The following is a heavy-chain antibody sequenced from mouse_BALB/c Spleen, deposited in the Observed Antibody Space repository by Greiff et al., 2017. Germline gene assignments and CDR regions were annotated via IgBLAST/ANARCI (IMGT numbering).Heavy chain of an antibody. D-gene: IGHD1-1*01. CDR2: IDPFNGGT. Sequence: VQLQQSGAELVRPGASVKISCKASGYSFTSYYMHWVKQSHGKSLEWIGYIDPFNGGTSYNQKFKGKATLTVDKSSSTAYMHLSSLTSEDSAVYYCARDGSSPFYAMDYWGQGTSVTVSS. J-gene: IGHJ4*01. V-gene: IGHV1S135*01. CDR3: ARDGSSPFYAMDY. CDR1: GYSFTSYY.